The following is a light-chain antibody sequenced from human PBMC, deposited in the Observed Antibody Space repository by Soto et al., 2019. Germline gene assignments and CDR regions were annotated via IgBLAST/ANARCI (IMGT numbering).Light chain of an antibody. CDR3: QQYGSSPRT. CDR2: GAS. V-gene: IGKV3-20*01. CDR1: QSVTSSY. J-gene: IGKJ1*01. Sequence: EIVLTQSPGTLSLSPGEGATLSCRASQSVTSSYLAWYQQKPAQAPRLLIYGASSRAIDIPHRFSDSGSGTDFTLTINSLEPEDFAVYYCQQYGSSPRTFGQGTKVEIK.